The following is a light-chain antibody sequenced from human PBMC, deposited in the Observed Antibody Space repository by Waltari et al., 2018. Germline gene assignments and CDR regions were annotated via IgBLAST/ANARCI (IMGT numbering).Light chain of an antibody. Sequence: DIQMTQSPSSLAASVGERVPLTCRASQGISKFLAWFRQKPGKAPESLIYGASSLQSGVPSRFSGSGSGTDFTLTISSLQPEDFASYYCQQYKTFPLTFGGGTKVESK. J-gene: IGKJ4*01. V-gene: IGKV1-16*01. CDR3: QQYKTFPLT. CDR2: GAS. CDR1: QGISKF.